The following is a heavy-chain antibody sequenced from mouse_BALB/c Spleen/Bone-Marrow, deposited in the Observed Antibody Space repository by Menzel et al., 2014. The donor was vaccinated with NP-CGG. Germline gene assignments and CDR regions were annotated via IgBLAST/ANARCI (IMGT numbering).Heavy chain of an antibody. V-gene: IGHV2-9*02. CDR1: GFSLTSYG. D-gene: IGHD2-10*01. CDR3: AIASCGNYNYYFDY. J-gene: IGHJ2*01. CDR2: VWAGGST. Sequence: VQLQQSGPGLAAPSESLSITCTVSGFSLTSYGVHWVRQPPGKGLEWLGIVWAGGSTNYNSALMSRLSISKNNSKSQVFLKMNSLQTDDTAMYFCAIASCGNYNYYFDYWGQGTTLTVSS.